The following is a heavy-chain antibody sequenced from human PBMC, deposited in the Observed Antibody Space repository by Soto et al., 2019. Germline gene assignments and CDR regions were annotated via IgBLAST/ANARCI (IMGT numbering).Heavy chain of an antibody. CDR1: GDSVSSNSAA. CDR2: TYYRSKWYN. CDR3: AREGRGGYSYGYYYYYGMDV. J-gene: IGHJ6*02. Sequence: SQTLSLTCAISGDSVSSNSAAWNWIRQSPSRGLEWLGKTYYRSKWYNEYAESVKSRITINPDTSKNQFSLQLNSVTPEDTAVFYCAREGRGGYSYGYYYYYGMDVWGQGTTVTVSS. D-gene: IGHD5-18*01. V-gene: IGHV6-1*01.